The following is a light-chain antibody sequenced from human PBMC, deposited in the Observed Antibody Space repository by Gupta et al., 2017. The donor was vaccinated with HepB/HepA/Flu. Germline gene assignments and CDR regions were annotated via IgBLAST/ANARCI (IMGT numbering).Light chain of an antibody. Sequence: IVLTQSPGTLSLSPGERATLSCRASQSFTRGYLAWYQQKPGQAPRLLIYGASSRATGVPDRFSGSESGTDFTLTISRREPEDSAVYYCQHYDDSIPLSFGGGTKVEMK. CDR3: QHYDDSIPLS. J-gene: IGKJ4*01. CDR1: QSFTRGY. V-gene: IGKV3-20*01. CDR2: GAS.